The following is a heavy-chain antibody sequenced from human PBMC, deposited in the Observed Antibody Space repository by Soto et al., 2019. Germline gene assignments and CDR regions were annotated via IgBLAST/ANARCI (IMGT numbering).Heavy chain of an antibody. D-gene: IGHD4-4*01. Sequence: EVQLVESGGGLVKPGGSLRLSCAASGFTFSSYSMNWVRQAPGKGLEWASSISSSSSYIYYADSVKGRFTISRDNAKNSLYLQMNSLRAEDTAVYYCARDLTTSGGDPWGQGTLVTVSS. J-gene: IGHJ5*02. CDR3: ARDLTTSGGDP. CDR2: ISSSSSYI. V-gene: IGHV3-21*01. CDR1: GFTFSSYS.